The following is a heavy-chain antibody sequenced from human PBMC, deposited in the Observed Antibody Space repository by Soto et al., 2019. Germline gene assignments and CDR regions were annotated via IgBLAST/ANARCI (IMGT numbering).Heavy chain of an antibody. J-gene: IGHJ4*02. CDR1: GFPFGNYN. CDR2: ISSSSRTI. V-gene: IGHV3-48*01. Sequence: EVQLVESGGGLVQPGGSLRLSYVASGFPFGNYNINWVRQAPGKGLEWVSYISSSSRTIYYADSVKGRFTISRDNAKNSLYLQMNSLRVEDTALYYCARESATLDYWGQGTLVTVSS. CDR3: ARESATLDY.